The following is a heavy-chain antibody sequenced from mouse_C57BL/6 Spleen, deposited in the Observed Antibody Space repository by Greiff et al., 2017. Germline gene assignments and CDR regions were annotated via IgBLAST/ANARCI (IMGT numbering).Heavy chain of an antibody. CDR1: GYSFTDYN. CDR2: INPIYGTT. CDR3: ARSGISKAYYSNPFAY. D-gene: IGHD2-5*01. V-gene: IGHV1-39*01. J-gene: IGHJ3*01. Sequence: VHVKQSGPELVKPGASVKISCKASGYSFTDYNMNWVKQSNGKSLEWIGVINPIYGTTSYNQKFKGKATLTVDQSSSTAYMQLNSLTSEDSAVYYCARSGISKAYYSNPFAYWGQGTLVTVSA.